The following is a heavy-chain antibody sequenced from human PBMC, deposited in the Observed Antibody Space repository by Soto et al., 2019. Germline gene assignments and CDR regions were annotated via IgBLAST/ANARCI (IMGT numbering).Heavy chain of an antibody. CDR3: AKDDYYDSRGSWGSVY. CDR1: GFTFSSYA. CDR2: ISGSGGST. Sequence: GGSLRLSCAASGFTFSSYAMSWVRQAPGKGLEWVSAISGSGGSTYYADSVKGRFTISRDNSKNTLYLQMNSLRAEDTAVYYCAKDDYYDSRGSWGSVYWGQGTLVTVSS. D-gene: IGHD3-22*01. J-gene: IGHJ4*02. V-gene: IGHV3-23*01.